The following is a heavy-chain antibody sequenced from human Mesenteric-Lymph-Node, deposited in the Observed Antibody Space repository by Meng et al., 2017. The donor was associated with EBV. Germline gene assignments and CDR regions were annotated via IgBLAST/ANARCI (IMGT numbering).Heavy chain of an antibody. Sequence: QVQLVQSGSELKEPGASAKAACKASGYTFTNYAMHWVRQAPGQGLEWMGWIDTNTGNPTFAQGFTGRFVFSLDTSVSTAYLQISSLKAEDAAVYYCARGLSAAAGTVWGQGTLVTASS. J-gene: IGHJ4*02. V-gene: IGHV7-4-1*02. CDR2: IDTNTGNP. D-gene: IGHD6-13*01. CDR1: GYTFTNYA. CDR3: ARGLSAAAGTV.